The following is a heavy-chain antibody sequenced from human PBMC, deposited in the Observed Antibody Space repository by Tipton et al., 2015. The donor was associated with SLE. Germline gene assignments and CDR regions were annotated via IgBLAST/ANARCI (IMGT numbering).Heavy chain of an antibody. D-gene: IGHD2-21*01. CDR3: AKDRGYGGAFFDY. J-gene: IGHJ4*02. Sequence: SLRLSCAASGFTFSSYWMSWVRQAPGKGLEWVAVIWYDGSNKYYADSVKGLFTISRDNSKNTVYLQMNSLRAEDTAVYYCAKDRGYGGAFFDYWGQGTLVTVSS. CDR1: GFTFSSYW. V-gene: IGHV3-33*06. CDR2: IWYDGSNK.